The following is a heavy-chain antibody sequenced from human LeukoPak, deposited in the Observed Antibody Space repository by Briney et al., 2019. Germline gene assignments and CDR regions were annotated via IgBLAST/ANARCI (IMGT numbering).Heavy chain of an antibody. D-gene: IGHD6-25*01. CDR3: ARHGDSGY. Sequence: GGSLRLSCVASGFTFSSCSMNWVRQAPGKGLEWVSYISSGGNTIYYADSVKGRFTISRDNAKNSLYLQVNSLRDEDTAVYYCARHGDSGYWGQGTLVTVSS. V-gene: IGHV3-48*02. CDR1: GFTFSSCS. J-gene: IGHJ4*02. CDR2: ISSGGNTI.